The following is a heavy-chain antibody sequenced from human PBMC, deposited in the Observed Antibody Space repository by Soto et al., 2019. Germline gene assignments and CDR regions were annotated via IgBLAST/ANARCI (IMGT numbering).Heavy chain of an antibody. CDR3: ARADIVVVVAAKGPNVYVWFDP. D-gene: IGHD2-15*01. CDR1: GGSISSSNW. J-gene: IGHJ5*02. Sequence: PSETLSLTCTVSGGSISSSNWWSWVRQPPGKELEWIGEIYHSGSTNYNPSLKSRVTISVDKSKNQSSLTLSSVTAADTAVYYCARADIVVVVAAKGPNVYVWFDPWGQGTLVTVS. CDR2: IYHSGST. V-gene: IGHV4-4*02.